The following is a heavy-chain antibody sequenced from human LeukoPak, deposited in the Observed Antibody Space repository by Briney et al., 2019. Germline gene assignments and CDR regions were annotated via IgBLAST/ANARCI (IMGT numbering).Heavy chain of an antibody. CDR1: GFIFSSYA. CDR2: ISGSGGST. D-gene: IGHD1-14*01. V-gene: IGHV3-23*01. CDR3: ASQMGGGYNSFPDY. Sequence: PGGSLRLSCAASGFIFSSYAMSWVRQAPGKGLEWVSGISGSGGSTHYADSVKGRFTISRDNSKNTLYLQMISLRAEDTALYYCASQMGGGYNSFPDYWGQGTQVTVSS. J-gene: IGHJ4*02.